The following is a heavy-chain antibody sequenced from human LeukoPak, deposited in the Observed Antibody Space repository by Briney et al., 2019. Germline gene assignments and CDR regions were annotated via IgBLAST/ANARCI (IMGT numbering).Heavy chain of an antibody. V-gene: IGHV4-59*01. Sequence: KPSETLSLTCTVSGGSISSYYWSWIRQPPGKGLEWIGYIYYSGGTNYNPSLKSRVTISVDTSKNQFSLKLSSVTAADTAVYYCARVGYYDSSGYYRVFDYWGQGTLVTVSS. CDR3: ARVGYYDSSGYYRVFDY. D-gene: IGHD3-22*01. CDR2: IYYSGGT. J-gene: IGHJ4*02. CDR1: GGSISSYY.